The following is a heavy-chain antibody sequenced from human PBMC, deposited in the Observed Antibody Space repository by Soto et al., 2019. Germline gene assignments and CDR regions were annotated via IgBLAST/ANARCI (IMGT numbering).Heavy chain of an antibody. CDR3: ARDRGSYALDY. CDR1: GYTFANYG. Sequence: QVQLVQSGAEVKRPGVSVNVSSKASGYTFANYGISWVRQAPGQGLEWMGWISANNGNTNYEQKLQGRVTMTTDTSTSTAYMELRSLRSDDTAVYYCARDRGSYALDYWGQGTLVTVSS. V-gene: IGHV1-18*01. CDR2: ISANNGNT. D-gene: IGHD1-26*01. J-gene: IGHJ4*02.